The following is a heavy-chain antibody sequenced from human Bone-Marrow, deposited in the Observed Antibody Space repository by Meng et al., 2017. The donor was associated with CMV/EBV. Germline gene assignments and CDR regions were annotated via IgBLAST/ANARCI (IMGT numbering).Heavy chain of an antibody. D-gene: IGHD6-13*01. CDR3: ARRGIAALNDAFDI. J-gene: IGHJ3*02. V-gene: IGHV3-66*02. CDR2: IYSGGST. Sequence: GGSLRLSCAASGFTVSSNYMSWVRQAPGKGLEWVSVIYSGGSTYYADSVKGRFTISRDNSKSTLYLQMNSLRAEDTAVYYCARRGIAALNDAFDIWGQGTMVTVSS. CDR1: GFTVSSNY.